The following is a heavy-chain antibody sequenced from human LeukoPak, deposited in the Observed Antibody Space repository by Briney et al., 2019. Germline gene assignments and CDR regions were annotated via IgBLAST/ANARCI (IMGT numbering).Heavy chain of an antibody. J-gene: IGHJ4*02. CDR2: ISVGDGNT. V-gene: IGHV1-3*01. CDR3: ARGYSGVVPAAHPDF. CDR1: GYTFTTYA. Sequence: ASVKVSCKASGYTFTTYAIHWVRQAPGQGLQWMGWISVGDGNTNHSQKFQGRVTLTRDTSASTAYMELTSLISEDTAVYYCARGYSGVVPAAHPDFWGQGTPVTVSS. D-gene: IGHD2-2*01.